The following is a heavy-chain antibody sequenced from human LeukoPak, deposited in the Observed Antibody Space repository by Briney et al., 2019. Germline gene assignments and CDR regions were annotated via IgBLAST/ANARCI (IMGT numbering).Heavy chain of an antibody. Sequence: GGSLRLSCAASGFTFSNAYMNWVRQAPGKGLVWVSRINSDGSSTSYADSVKGRFTISRDNAKNTLYLQMNSLRAEDTAVYYCAALPARIAVAPYWGQGTLVTVSS. J-gene: IGHJ4*02. CDR1: GFTFSNAY. D-gene: IGHD6-19*01. CDR2: INSDGSST. V-gene: IGHV3-74*01. CDR3: AALPARIAVAPY.